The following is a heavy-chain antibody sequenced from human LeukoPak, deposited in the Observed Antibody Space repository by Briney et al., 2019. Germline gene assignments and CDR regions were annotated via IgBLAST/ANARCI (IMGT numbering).Heavy chain of an antibody. CDR3: ARGRRPLRVGVTILSYFDY. V-gene: IGHV4-34*01. J-gene: IGHJ4*02. CDR1: GGSFSGYY. CDR2: INHSGST. Sequence: SETLSLTCAVYGGSFSGYYWSWIRQPPGKGLEWIGEINHSGSTNYNPSLKSRVTISVDTSKNQFSLKLSSVTAADTAVYYCARGRRPLRVGVTILSYFDYWGQGTLVTVSS. D-gene: IGHD1-26*01.